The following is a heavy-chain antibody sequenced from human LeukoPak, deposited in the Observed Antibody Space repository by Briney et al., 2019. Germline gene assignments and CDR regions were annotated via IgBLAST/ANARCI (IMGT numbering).Heavy chain of an antibody. CDR3: ARSQVKSTAIAFDY. D-gene: IGHD2-21*02. CDR1: GASISSGGYY. Sequence: SETLSLTCTVSGASISSGGYYWNWIRQHPGTGLEWIGYIYYSGSTYYTPSLKSRITISVDTSKNQFSLKLSSVTAADTAVYYCARSQVKSTAIAFDYWGQGTLVTVSS. V-gene: IGHV4-31*03. CDR2: IYYSGST. J-gene: IGHJ4*02.